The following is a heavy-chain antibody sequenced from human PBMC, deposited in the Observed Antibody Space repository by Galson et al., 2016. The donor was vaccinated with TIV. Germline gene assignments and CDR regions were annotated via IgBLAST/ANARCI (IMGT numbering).Heavy chain of an antibody. Sequence: SLRLSCAASGFTFDAYDMNWVRQAPGKGLEWVSGINWNGGSTSYADSVKGRFTISRDNAKNSLYLQMNSLRAEDTALYHCARLRSCGGDCYYFDYWGQGTLVTVSS. D-gene: IGHD2-21*02. CDR2: INWNGGST. CDR1: GFTFDAYD. J-gene: IGHJ4*02. CDR3: ARLRSCGGDCYYFDY. V-gene: IGHV3-20*01.